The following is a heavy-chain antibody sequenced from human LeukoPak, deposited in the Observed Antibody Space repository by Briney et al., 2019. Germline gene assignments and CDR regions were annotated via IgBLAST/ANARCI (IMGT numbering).Heavy chain of an antibody. CDR2: ISGSNNYI. CDR1: GFTFSSYN. CDR3: ARVGAAVGISNYFDY. J-gene: IGHJ4*02. V-gene: IGHV3-21*01. D-gene: IGHD6-13*01. Sequence: GGSLRLSCAASGFTFSSYNINWVRQAPWKGLEWVSSISGSNNYIYYVDSVKGRFTISRDNAKKSLYLQMNSLRVEDTAVYYCARVGAAVGISNYFDYWGQGTLVTVSS.